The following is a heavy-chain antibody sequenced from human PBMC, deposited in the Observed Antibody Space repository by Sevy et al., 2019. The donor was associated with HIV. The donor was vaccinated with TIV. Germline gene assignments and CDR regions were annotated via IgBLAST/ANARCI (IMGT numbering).Heavy chain of an antibody. CDR2: IYSGGST. CDR1: GFTVSSNY. CDR3: ARDSVGASPIGDAFDI. J-gene: IGHJ3*02. D-gene: IGHD1-26*01. V-gene: IGHV3-53*01. Sequence: GGSLRLSCAASGFTVSSNYMSWVRQAPGKGLEWVSVIYSGGSTYYADSVKGRFTISRDNSKNTLYLQMNSLRAEDTSVYYCARDSVGASPIGDAFDIWGQGTMVTVSS.